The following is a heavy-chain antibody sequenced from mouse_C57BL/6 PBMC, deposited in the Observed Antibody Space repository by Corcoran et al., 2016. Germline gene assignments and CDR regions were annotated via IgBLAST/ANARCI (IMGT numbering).Heavy chain of an antibody. CDR2: INTYSGVP. CDR1: GYTFTTYG. V-gene: IGHV9-3*01. J-gene: IGHJ3*01. CDR3: ARDGSSEGPAWFAY. Sequence: QIQLVQSGPELKKPGETVKISCKASGYTFTTYGMSWVKQAPGKGLKWMGWINTYSGVPTYADDFKGRFAFPLETSASTAYLQINNLKNEDTATYFCARDGSSEGPAWFAYWGQGTLVTVSA. D-gene: IGHD1-1*01.